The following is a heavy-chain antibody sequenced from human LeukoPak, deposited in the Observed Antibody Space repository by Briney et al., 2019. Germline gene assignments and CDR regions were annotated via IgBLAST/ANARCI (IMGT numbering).Heavy chain of an antibody. J-gene: IGHJ1*01. V-gene: IGHV3-72*01. CDR2: IRNKNHGYTT. Sequence: PGRSLRLSCAASGFDFSEHETDWVRQAPGRGHEWLARIRNKNHGYTTEYAASVKGRFTVSRDDSSSSLRLQMNSLNTDDTAVYFCVRPSQGYFQNWGQGTLVTVSS. CDR1: GFDFSEHE. CDR3: VRPSQGYFQN. D-gene: IGHD6-13*01.